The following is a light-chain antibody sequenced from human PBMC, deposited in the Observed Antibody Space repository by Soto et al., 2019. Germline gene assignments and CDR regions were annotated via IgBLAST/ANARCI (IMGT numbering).Light chain of an antibody. Sequence: QSVLTQPASVSGSPGQSIAISCTGTSSDVGGYDYVSWYQQQPDKAPKLMIYEVTQRPSGVSKRFSGSKSGNTASLTISGLQAEDEADYYCSSHTSGSTRVFGTGTKVTVL. J-gene: IGLJ1*01. V-gene: IGLV2-14*01. CDR3: SSHTSGSTRV. CDR2: EVT. CDR1: SSDVGGYDY.